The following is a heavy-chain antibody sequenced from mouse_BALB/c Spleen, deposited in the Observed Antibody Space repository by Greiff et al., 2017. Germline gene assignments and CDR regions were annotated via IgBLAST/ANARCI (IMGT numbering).Heavy chain of an antibody. V-gene: IGHV1-69*02. CDR1: GYTFTSYW. D-gene: IGHD2-1*01. CDR2: IDPSDSET. Sequence: VQLQQPGAELVKPGAPVKLSCKASGYTFTSYWMNWVKQRPGRGLEWIGRIDPSDSETHYNQKFKDKATLTVDKSSSTAYIQLSSLTSEDSAVYYCASEDYGNFGGQGTTLTVSS. CDR3: ASEDYGNF. J-gene: IGHJ2*01.